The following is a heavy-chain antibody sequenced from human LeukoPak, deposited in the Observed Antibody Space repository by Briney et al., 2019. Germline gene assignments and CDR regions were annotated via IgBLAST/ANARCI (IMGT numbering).Heavy chain of an antibody. V-gene: IGHV4-39*01. Sequence: SETLSLTCTVSGGSISSSSYYWGWIRQPPGKGLEWIGSIYYSGSTYYNPSLKSRVTISVDTSKNQFSLKLSSVTAADTAVYYCARRGVGAPFDYWGQGTRVTVSS. CDR3: ARRGVGAPFDY. D-gene: IGHD1-26*01. CDR2: IYYSGST. CDR1: GGSISSSSYY. J-gene: IGHJ4*02.